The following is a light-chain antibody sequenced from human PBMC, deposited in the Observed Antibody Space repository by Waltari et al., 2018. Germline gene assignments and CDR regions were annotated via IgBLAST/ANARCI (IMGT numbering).Light chain of an antibody. CDR3: SSYAGSNTFI. V-gene: IGLV2-11*01. CDR1: SSYIGGYNS. Sequence: QAALTQPRSVSGSPGQSVTISCTGTSSYIGGYNSVPWYQQHPGTAPKLMIYEVNKRPSGVSDRFSGSKSGNTASLTISGLQAEDEADYYCSSYAGSNTFIFGAGTRLTVL. CDR2: EVN. J-gene: IGLJ1*01.